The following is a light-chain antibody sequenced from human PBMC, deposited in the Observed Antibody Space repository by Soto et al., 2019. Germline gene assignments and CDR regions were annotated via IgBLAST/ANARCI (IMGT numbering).Light chain of an antibody. V-gene: IGLV2-14*03. CDR3: SSYTSSRTFI. CDR2: DVS. CDR1: SSDVGGYNY. J-gene: IGLJ2*01. Sequence: QSALTQPASVSGSPGQSITISCTGTSSDVGGYNYVSWYQQHPGKVPKLMIYDVSNRPSGVSNRFSGSKSGNTASLTISGLQDEDEADYYCSSYTSSRTFIFGGGTQLTVL.